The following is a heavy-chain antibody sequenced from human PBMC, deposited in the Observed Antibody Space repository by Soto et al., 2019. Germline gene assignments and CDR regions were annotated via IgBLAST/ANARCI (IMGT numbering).Heavy chain of an antibody. Sequence: EVQLVETGGGLIQPGGSLRLSCEASGFTVSSNYMSWVRQAPGKGLEWVSVIYSGGSTYYADSVKGRFTISRDNSKNTLYLQMNSLRAEDTAVYYCAREENDYGDSGAFDYWGQGTLVTVSS. V-gene: IGHV3-53*02. CDR1: GFTVSSNY. D-gene: IGHD4-17*01. CDR2: IYSGGST. CDR3: AREENDYGDSGAFDY. J-gene: IGHJ4*02.